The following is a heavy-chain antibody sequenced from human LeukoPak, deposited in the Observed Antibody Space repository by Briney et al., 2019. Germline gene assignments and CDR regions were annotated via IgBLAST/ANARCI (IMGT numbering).Heavy chain of an antibody. Sequence: GGSLRLSCAASGFTLSNYCMNWVRQSPGKGLEGGANIKQDGSEKYYVDSVKGRFTISRDNAKNSLYVQMNSLRAEDTAMYYCAREWTNGYSGYAYYWGQGTLVTVSS. CDR3: AREWTNGYSGYAYY. CDR2: IKQDGSEK. CDR1: GFTLSNYC. V-gene: IGHV3-7*01. J-gene: IGHJ4*02. D-gene: IGHD5-12*01.